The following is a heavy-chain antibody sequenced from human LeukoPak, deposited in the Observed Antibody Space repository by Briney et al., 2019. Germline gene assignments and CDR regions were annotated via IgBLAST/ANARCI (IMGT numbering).Heavy chain of an antibody. CDR3: ARGGYCGGDCYFYY. V-gene: IGHV4-61*02. CDR2: IYTSGST. CDR1: GGSISSGSYY. D-gene: IGHD2-21*02. Sequence: PSETLSLTCTVSGGSISSGSYYWGWVRQPAGTGLEWIGRIYTSGSTNYNPSLKSRVTTSVDTSKNQFSLELSSVTAADTAVYYCARGGYCGGDCYFYYWGQGTLVTVSS. J-gene: IGHJ4*02.